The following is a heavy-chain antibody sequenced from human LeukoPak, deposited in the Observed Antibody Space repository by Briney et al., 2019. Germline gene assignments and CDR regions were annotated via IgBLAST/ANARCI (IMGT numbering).Heavy chain of an antibody. V-gene: IGHV3-33*01. CDR3: ARGEAAVAAYTNWFDP. D-gene: IGHD6-19*01. CDR1: GFTFSSYG. J-gene: IGHJ5*02. CDR2: IWYDGSNK. Sequence: GRSLRLSCAASGFTFSSYGMHWVRQAPGKGLEWVAVIWYDGSNKYYADSVKGRFTISRDNSKNTLYLQMNSLRAEDTAVYYCARGEAAVAAYTNWFDPWGQGTLVTVSS.